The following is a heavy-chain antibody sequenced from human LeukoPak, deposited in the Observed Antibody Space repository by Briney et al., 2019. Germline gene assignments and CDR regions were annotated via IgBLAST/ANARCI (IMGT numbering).Heavy chain of an antibody. CDR3: ARGATYYYDSSGYYFFDY. CDR1: GFTFSSYG. CDR2: IWYDGSNK. V-gene: IGHV3-33*01. Sequence: PGRSLRFSCAASGFTFSSYGMHWVRQAPGKGLEWVAVIWYDGSNKYYADSVKGRFTISRDNSKNTLYLQMNSLRAEDTAVYYCARGATYYYDSSGYYFFDYWGQGTLVTVSS. J-gene: IGHJ4*02. D-gene: IGHD3-22*01.